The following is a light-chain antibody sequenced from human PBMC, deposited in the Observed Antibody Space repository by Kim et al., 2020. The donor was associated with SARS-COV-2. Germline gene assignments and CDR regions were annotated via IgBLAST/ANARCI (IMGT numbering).Light chain of an antibody. CDR3: QQFDVSPAYS. Sequence: SPGERATPSCRASQSVTTSYLAWYQQKPGQAPRLLIYGTTSRATGIPDRFSGSGSGTDFTLTISRLEPEDFAVYYCQQFDVSPAYSFGQGTKLEI. J-gene: IGKJ2*03. CDR1: QSVTTSY. CDR2: GTT. V-gene: IGKV3-20*01.